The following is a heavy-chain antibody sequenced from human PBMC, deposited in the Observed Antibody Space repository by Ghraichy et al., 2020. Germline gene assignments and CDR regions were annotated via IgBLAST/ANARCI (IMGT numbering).Heavy chain of an antibody. V-gene: IGHV3-7*01. CDR3: ARKGTSCSSTSCHGLDY. CDR1: GFTFNNYW. D-gene: IGHD2-2*01. CDR2: IKQDGSET. Sequence: GGSLRLSCAASGFTFNNYWMAWVRQAPGKGLEWVANIKQDGSETYYVDSVKGRFTISRDNAKNSLYLQVSSLRAEDTAVYYCARKGTSCSSTSCHGLDYWGQGTLVTVSS. J-gene: IGHJ4*02.